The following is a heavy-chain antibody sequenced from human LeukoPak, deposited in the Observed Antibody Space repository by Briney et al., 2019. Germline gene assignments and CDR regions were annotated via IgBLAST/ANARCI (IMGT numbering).Heavy chain of an antibody. V-gene: IGHV3-53*01. Sequence: PGGSLRLSCAASGFSVGINYMSWVRQAPGKGLEWVSVIYTGGTTHYAESVMGRFTISRNDSHNTVHLHMSGLRAEDTAVYYCAREGRFQSFDYWGQGTLVAVSS. CDR1: GFSVGINY. CDR2: IYTGGTT. J-gene: IGHJ4*02. CDR3: AREGRFQSFDY.